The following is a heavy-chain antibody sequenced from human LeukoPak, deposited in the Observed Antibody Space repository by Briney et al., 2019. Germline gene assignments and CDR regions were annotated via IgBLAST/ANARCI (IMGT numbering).Heavy chain of an antibody. D-gene: IGHD1-1*01. CDR2: IRSNGETV. V-gene: IGHV3-23*01. CDR3: AKGQELDDGVFDS. Sequence: PGGSLRLSCAASGFTFSRIAMSWVRQAPGKGLEWFSAIRSNGETVYNADSVQGRFTVSRDNSRQTLFLQMSSLRVEDTATYYCAKGQELDDGVFDSWGKGTLSPSPQ. J-gene: IGHJ4*02. CDR1: GFTFSRIA.